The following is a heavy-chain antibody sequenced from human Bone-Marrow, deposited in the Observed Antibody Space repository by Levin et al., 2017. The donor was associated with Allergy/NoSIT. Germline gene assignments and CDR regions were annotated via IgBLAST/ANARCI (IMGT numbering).Heavy chain of an antibody. CDR2: FKGKTDGGTT. D-gene: IGHD2-8*01. J-gene: IGHJ6*02. CDR3: STVRYCTSGVCYARYYYYYGMDV. CDR1: GFTLNNAW. V-gene: IGHV3-15*07. Sequence: GGSLRLSCAVSGFTLNNAWINWVRQAPGKGLEWVGRFKGKTDGGTTDYAAPVKGRFTISRDDSKTMLYLQMNSLKTEDTAVYYCSTVRYCTSGVCYARYYYYYGMDVWGQGTTVTVSS.